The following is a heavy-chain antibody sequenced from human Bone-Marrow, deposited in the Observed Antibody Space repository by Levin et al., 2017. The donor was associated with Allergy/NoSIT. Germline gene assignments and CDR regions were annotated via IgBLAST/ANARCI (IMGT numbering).Heavy chain of an antibody. V-gene: IGHV3-72*01. J-gene: IGHJ4*02. Sequence: GESLKISCAASGFSFNYHSMNWVRQAPGKGLEWVGRTRNKANIYTTEYAASVKGRFTITRDDSRSPLFLQMNSLQTEGTAVYYCAREGDSNAYYIGFDYWGQGTLVTVSS. CDR1: GFSFNYHS. CDR3: AREGDSNAYYIGFDY. CDR2: TRNKANIYTT. D-gene: IGHD3-9*01.